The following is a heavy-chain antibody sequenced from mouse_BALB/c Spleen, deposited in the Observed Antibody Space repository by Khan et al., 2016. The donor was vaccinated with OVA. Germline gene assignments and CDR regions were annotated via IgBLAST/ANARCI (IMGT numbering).Heavy chain of an antibody. CDR1: GYTFTSYW. CDR2: TNPTNGRP. J-gene: IGHJ2*01. V-gene: IGHV1S81*02. CDR3: ARIKKEVDTYFDY. Sequence: QVQLQQSGAELVKAGASVKMSCKASGYTFTSYWMHWVKQRLGQGLEWFAETNPTNGRPYYNEKFKSKATLTVDKSSSTAYMLLSGPTFDDSEVYYCARIKKEVDTYFDYWGQGTTLTVAS. D-gene: IGHD1-1*01.